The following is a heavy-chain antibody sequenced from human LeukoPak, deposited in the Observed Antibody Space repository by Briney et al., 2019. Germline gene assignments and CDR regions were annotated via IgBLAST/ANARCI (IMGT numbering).Heavy chain of an antibody. CDR1: GYSISSGYY. D-gene: IGHD4-17*01. CDR3: ARERVSVRTYDY. CDR2: IDHSGST. Sequence: SETLSLTCTVSGYSISSGYYWGWIRQPPGKGLEWTGSIDHSGSTYYNPSLKSRITISVDTSKNQFSLKLSSVTAADTAVYYCARERVSVRTYDYWGQGTLVTVSS. J-gene: IGHJ4*02. V-gene: IGHV4-38-2*02.